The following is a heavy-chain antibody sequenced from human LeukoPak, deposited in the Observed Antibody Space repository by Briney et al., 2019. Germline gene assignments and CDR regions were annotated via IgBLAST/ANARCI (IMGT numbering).Heavy chain of an antibody. CDR2: IYYSGST. Sequence: PSETLSLTCAVYGGSFSGYYWSWIRQPPGKGLEWIGYIYYSGSTYYNPSLKSRVTISVDTSKNQFSLKLSSVTAAGTAVYYCAREEAAWGQGTMVTVSS. CDR1: GGSFSGYY. D-gene: IGHD6-25*01. V-gene: IGHV4-30-4*08. CDR3: AREEAA. J-gene: IGHJ3*01.